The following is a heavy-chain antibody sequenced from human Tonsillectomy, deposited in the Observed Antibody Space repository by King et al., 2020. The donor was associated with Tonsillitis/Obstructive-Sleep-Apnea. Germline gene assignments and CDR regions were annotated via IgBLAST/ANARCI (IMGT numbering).Heavy chain of an antibody. CDR2: INHSGST. J-gene: IGHJ5*02. V-gene: IGHV4-34*01. CDR3: ARFIVATPGVWFDP. D-gene: IGHD5-12*01. CDR1: GVSFSGYY. Sequence: VQLQQWGAGLLKPSETLSLTCAVSGVSFSGYYWSWIRQPPGKGLEWIGGINHSGSTNCNPSLKSRGTILVDTSKNQVSLRLSSVTVADTAVYYCARFIVATPGVWFDPWGQGTLVTVSS.